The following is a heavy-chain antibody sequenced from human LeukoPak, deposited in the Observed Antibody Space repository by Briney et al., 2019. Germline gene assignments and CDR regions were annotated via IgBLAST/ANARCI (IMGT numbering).Heavy chain of an antibody. CDR3: ARHHDYGDYGCFDY. CDR2: IYPGDSDT. Sequence: GESLKISCKGAGYSFTSYWIGWGRPMPGKGLEWMGIIYPGDSDTRDSPSFQGQVTISDDKSIRTAYLQWSSLKASDTAIYYCARHHDYGDYGCFDYWGQGTLVTVSS. V-gene: IGHV5-51*01. CDR1: GYSFTSYW. J-gene: IGHJ4*02. D-gene: IGHD4-17*01.